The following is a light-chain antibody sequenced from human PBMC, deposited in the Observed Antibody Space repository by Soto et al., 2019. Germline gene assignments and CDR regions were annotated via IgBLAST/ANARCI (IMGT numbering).Light chain of an antibody. CDR1: SSNIGSNF. Sequence: QSVLTQPPSASGTPGQRVTISCSGSSSNIGSNFVYWYQQFPGTAPKLLIYRNNQRPSGVPDRFSGSKSGTSASLAISGLPSEYEADYYCAAWDDSLSGWVFGGGTKVPVL. CDR3: AAWDDSLSGWV. J-gene: IGLJ3*02. CDR2: RNN. V-gene: IGLV1-47*01.